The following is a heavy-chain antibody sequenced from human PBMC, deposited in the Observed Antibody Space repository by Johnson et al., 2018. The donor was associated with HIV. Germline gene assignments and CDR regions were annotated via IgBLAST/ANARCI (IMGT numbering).Heavy chain of an antibody. CDR1: GFTVSSNY. D-gene: IGHD6-13*01. V-gene: IGHV3-66*01. CDR3: AKVVTSSSSWQDDAFDI. J-gene: IGHJ3*02. CDR2: IYSGGST. Sequence: VRLVESGGGLVQPGGSLRLSCAASGFTVSSNYMSWVRQAPGKGLEWVSIIYSGGSTYYADSVKGRFTFSRDNSKNTLSLEMNSLRVEDTAVYYCAKVVTSSSSWQDDAFDIWGQGTMVTVSS.